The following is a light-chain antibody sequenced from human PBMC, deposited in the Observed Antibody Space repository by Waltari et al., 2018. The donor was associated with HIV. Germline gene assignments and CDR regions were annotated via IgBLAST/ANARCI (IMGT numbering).Light chain of an antibody. J-gene: IGLJ2*01. V-gene: IGLV1-44*01. CDR2: TNK. CDR1: RSDIGSNP. CDR3: ESWDDRLNGPV. Sequence: QSALTQPPSASGTPGQRVIISCSGSRSDIGSNPVNWYQQLPGTAPKILIKTNKQRPSGVPERFFGSKSGTASSRAISRLYCEDEAGYYCESWDDRLNGPVFGGGTKLTVL.